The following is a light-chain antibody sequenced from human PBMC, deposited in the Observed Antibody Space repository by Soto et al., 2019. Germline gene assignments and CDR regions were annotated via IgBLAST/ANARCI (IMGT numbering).Light chain of an antibody. J-gene: IGKJ1*01. Sequence: DIQMTQSPSTLSASVGDRITITCRASQSITEWLAWYQQKPGKAPKLLIYKASSLQSGVPSRFSGSGFGTDSALSISSLQPDDFASYYCQHFSNYPWTFGQGTKVEIK. CDR3: QHFSNYPWT. CDR2: KAS. V-gene: IGKV1-5*03. CDR1: QSITEW.